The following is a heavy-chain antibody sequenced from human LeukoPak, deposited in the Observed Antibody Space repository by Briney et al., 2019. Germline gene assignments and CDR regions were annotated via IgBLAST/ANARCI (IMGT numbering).Heavy chain of an antibody. V-gene: IGHV4-39*01. CDR2: IYYTADT. D-gene: IGHD2-21*02. CDR1: GGSIISTSYC. J-gene: IGHJ1*01. Sequence: PSETLSLTCTVSGGSIISTSYCWGWIRQSPGKGLEWIGSIYYTADTYYNPSLKSRVTISVDTSKNQFSLKLSSVTAADTAVYYCARGAYCGGDCYIPFRHWGQGTLVTVSS. CDR3: ARGAYCGGDCYIPFRH.